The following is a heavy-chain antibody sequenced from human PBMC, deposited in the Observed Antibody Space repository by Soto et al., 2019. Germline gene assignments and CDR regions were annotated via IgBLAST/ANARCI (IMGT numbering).Heavy chain of an antibody. V-gene: IGHV4-39*01. CDR2: IYYSGST. CDR3: ASTINNYYYYYGMDV. CDR1: GGSISSSSYY. Sequence: KTSETLSLTCTVSGGSISSSSYYWGWIRQPPGKGLEWIGSIYYSGSTYYNPSLKSRVTISVDTSKNQFSLKLSSATAADTAVYYCASTINNYYYYYGMDVWGQGTTVTVSS. J-gene: IGHJ6*02.